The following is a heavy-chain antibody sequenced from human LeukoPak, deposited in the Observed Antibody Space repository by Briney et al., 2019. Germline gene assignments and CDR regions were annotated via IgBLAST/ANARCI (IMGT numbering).Heavy chain of an antibody. V-gene: IGHV4-4*07. CDR2: IYTRGST. D-gene: IGHD4-11*01. CDR1: GVSIRRYY. J-gene: IGHJ5*02. Sequence: SETLSLTCSLSGVSIRRYYWSWMRQPAGKGLEWIGRIYTRGSTNLNPSLKSRLTISVDTSKNHFSPELSSVTAADTAVYYCAREDYSNYESASWFDPWGQGTLVTVSS. CDR3: AREDYSNYESASWFDP.